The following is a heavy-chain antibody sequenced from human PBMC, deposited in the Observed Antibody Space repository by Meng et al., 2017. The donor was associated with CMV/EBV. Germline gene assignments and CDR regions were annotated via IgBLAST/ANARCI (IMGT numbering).Heavy chain of an antibody. CDR1: GFTFSSYW. Sequence: LSLTCAASGFTFSSYWMSWVRQAPGKGLEWVANIKQDGSEKYYVDSVKGRFTISRDNAKNSLYLQMNSLRAEDTAVYYCARDSGGIVVVPAAGGLGYWGQGTLVTVSS. V-gene: IGHV3-7*01. CDR2: IKQDGSEK. CDR3: ARDSGGIVVVPAAGGLGY. J-gene: IGHJ4*02. D-gene: IGHD2-2*01.